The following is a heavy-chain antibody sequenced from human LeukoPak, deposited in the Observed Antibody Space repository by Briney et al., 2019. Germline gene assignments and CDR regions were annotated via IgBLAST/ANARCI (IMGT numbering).Heavy chain of an antibody. D-gene: IGHD3-10*01. J-gene: IGHJ4*02. V-gene: IGHV3-23*01. CDR1: GFTLRSYA. CDR2: ISDTGDKT. Sequence: GGSLRLSCSASGFTLRSYAMGWVRQAPGKGLELVSAISDTGDKTYYADSVKGRFTISRDNSRNTLYLQMSRLRAEDTALFYCAKMTDSTPYSSGTFDSWGQGTLVTVSS. CDR3: AKMTDSTPYSSGTFDS.